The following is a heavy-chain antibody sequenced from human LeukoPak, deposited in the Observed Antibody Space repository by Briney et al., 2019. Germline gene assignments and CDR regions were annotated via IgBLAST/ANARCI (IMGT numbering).Heavy chain of an antibody. J-gene: IGHJ6*03. CDR1: GFTFSSYA. CDR2: ISGSGGST. CDR3: AKDRSARPGRRWYYYYMDV. V-gene: IGHV3-23*01. D-gene: IGHD6-6*01. Sequence: GGSLRLSCAASGFTFSSYAMSWVRQAPGKGLEWVSAISGSGGSTYYADSVKGRFTISRDNSKNTLYLQMNSLRAEDTAVYYCAKDRSARPGRRWYYYYMDVWGKGTTVTVSS.